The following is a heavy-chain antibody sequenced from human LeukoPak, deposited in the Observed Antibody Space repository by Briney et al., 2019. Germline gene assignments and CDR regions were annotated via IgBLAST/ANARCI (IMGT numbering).Heavy chain of an antibody. Sequence: TGGSLRLSCAASGFTFSSYAMSWVRQAPGKGLEWVSAISGSGGSTYYADSVKGRFTISRDNSKNTLYLQMNSLRAEDRAVYYCAKRASGSYYFDYWGQGTLVTVSS. J-gene: IGHJ4*02. V-gene: IGHV3-23*01. CDR1: GFTFSSYA. CDR2: ISGSGGST. CDR3: AKRASGSYYFDY. D-gene: IGHD1-26*01.